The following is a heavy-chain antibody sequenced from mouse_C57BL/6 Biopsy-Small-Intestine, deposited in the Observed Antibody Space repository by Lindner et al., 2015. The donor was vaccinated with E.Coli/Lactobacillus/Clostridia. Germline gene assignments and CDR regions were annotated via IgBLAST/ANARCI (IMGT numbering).Heavy chain of an antibody. CDR3: ARRWAKRRDSSNTDYYYGMDV. V-gene: IGHV1-79*01. J-gene: IGHJ1*01. CDR2: ISVYNGNT. D-gene: IGHD1-2*01. CDR1: GYTFKNYG. Sequence: SVKVSCKASGYTFKNYGISWVRQVPGQGLEWMAWISVYNGNTNYAQKFRGRVTMTTDTATSTASMELRSLTSDDTAVYWCARRWAKRRDSSNTDYYYGMDVWGQGTTVTVSS.